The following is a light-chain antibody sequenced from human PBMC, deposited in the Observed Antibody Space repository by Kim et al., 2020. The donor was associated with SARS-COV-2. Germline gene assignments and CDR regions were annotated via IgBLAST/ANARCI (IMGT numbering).Light chain of an antibody. CDR1: SSDVDSYNY. Sequence: QSALTQPASVSGSPGQSITISCTGTSSDVDSYNYVSWYQQHPGKAPKLMIYDVNNRPSGVSDRFSGLKSGNTASLTISGLQADDEADYYCSSYTDSGTVIFGGGTQLTVL. J-gene: IGLJ2*01. CDR3: SSYTDSGTVI. V-gene: IGLV2-14*01. CDR2: DVN.